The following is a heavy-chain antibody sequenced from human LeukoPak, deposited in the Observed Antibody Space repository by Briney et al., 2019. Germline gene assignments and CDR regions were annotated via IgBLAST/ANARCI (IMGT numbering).Heavy chain of an antibody. D-gene: IGHD2-2*01. CDR3: ARRYCSSTSCYFWYFDL. CDR1: GGSFSGYY. CDR2: INHSGST. J-gene: IGHJ2*01. Sequence: SETLPLTCAVYGGSFSGYYWSWIRQPPGKGLEWIGEINHSGSTNYNPSLKSRVTISVDTSKNQFSLKLSSVTAADTAVYYCARRYCSSTSCYFWYFDLWGRGTLVTVSS. V-gene: IGHV4-34*01.